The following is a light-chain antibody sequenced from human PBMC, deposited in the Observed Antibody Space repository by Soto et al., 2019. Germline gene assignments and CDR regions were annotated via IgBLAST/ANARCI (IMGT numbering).Light chain of an antibody. CDR3: SSYTTSYFYV. CDR2: GVN. V-gene: IGLV2-14*01. J-gene: IGLJ1*01. CDR1: VRDIGAYDY. Sequence: QASLAQPASVSGSPGQSITISCTGSVRDIGAYDYVSWYQQHPGKAPKLLIYGVNNRPSGVSYRFSASKSAFTASLTISGLQAEAEAHYYCSSYTTSYFYVFGPGTKVTV.